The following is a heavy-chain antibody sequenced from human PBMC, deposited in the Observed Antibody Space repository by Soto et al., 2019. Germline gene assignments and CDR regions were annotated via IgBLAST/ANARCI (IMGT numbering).Heavy chain of an antibody. D-gene: IGHD3-10*01. CDR2: ISSSSSYI. J-gene: IGHJ6*03. CDR1: GFTFSSYS. V-gene: IGHV3-21*01. Sequence: GGSLRHACEGSGFTFSSYSINWVRQAPGKGLEWVSSISSSSSYIYDADSVKGRFTISRDNAKNSLYLQMNNLRAADTAVYYCARDGSEGSGSFYYYYYYMDVWGKGTTVTVSS. CDR3: ARDGSEGSGSFYYYYYYMDV.